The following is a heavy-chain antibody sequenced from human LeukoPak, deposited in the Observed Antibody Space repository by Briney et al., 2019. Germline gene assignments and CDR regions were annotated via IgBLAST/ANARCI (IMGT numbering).Heavy chain of an antibody. J-gene: IGHJ4*02. D-gene: IGHD1-26*01. CDR1: GFSLSTSGVG. V-gene: IGHV2-5*02. CDR3: ALPLREPTYFDY. CDR2: IYWDDDK. Sequence: SGPTLVNPTQTLTLTCTFSGFSLSTSGVGVGWIRQPPGKALEWLALIYWDDDKRYSPSLKSRLTITKDTSKNRVVLTMTNMDPVDTATYYCALPLREPTYFDYWGQGTLVTVSS.